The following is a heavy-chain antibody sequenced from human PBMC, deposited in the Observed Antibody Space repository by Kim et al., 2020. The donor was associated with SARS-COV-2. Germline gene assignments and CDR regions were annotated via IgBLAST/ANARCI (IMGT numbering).Heavy chain of an antibody. CDR3: ARSLGVAPPYYYYMDV. D-gene: IGHD2-15*01. V-gene: IGHV5-51*01. J-gene: IGHJ6*03. Sequence: GESLKISCKGSGYSFTSYWIGWVRQMPGKGLEWMGIIYPGDSDTRYSPSFQGQVTISADKSISTAYLQWSSLKASDTAMYYCARSLGVAPPYYYYMDVWGKGTTVTVSS. CDR2: IYPGDSDT. CDR1: GYSFTSYW.